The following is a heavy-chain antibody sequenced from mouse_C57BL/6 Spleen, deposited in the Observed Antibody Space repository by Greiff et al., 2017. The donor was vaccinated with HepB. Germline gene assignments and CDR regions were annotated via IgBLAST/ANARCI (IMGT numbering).Heavy chain of an antibody. Sequence: EVQLQQSGPELVKPGASVKISCKASGYSFTDYNMNWVKQSNGKSLEWIGVINPNYGTTSYNQKFKGKATLTVDHASSTVYMQLNSLTSEDSAVYYNARLGTTIVAPYYAKGYWGQRTSVTVSS. D-gene: IGHD1-1*01. CDR3: ARLGTTIVAPYYAKGY. CDR1: GYSFTDYN. CDR2: INPNYGTT. J-gene: IGHJ4*01. V-gene: IGHV1-39*01.